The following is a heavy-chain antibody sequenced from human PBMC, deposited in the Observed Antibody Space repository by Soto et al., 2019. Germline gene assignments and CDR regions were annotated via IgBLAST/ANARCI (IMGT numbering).Heavy chain of an antibody. Sequence: PSETLSLTCAVPGGSISSGGYSWSWIRQPPGKGLEWIGYIYHSGSTYYNPSLKSRVTISVDRSKNQFSLKLSSVTAADTAVYYCARGGVDYYDSSGYYFSPYYFDYWGQGSLVIVSS. D-gene: IGHD3-22*01. V-gene: IGHV4-30-2*01. CDR3: ARGGVDYYDSSGYYFSPYYFDY. J-gene: IGHJ4*02. CDR1: GGSISSGGYS. CDR2: IYHSGST.